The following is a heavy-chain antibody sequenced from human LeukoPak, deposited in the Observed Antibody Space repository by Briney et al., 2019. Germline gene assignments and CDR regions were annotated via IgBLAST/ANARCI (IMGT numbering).Heavy chain of an antibody. J-gene: IGHJ4*02. CDR2: ISSSAGTI. D-gene: IGHD5-18*01. Sequence: PGGSLRLSCAASGFTFSSYWMHWVRQAPGKGLEWVSYISSSAGTIYYADSVKGRFTISRDNAKNSLYLQMNSLRAEDTAVYYCARRRGYSYGVDYWGQGTLVTVSS. CDR3: ARRRGYSYGVDY. V-gene: IGHV3-48*04. CDR1: GFTFSSYW.